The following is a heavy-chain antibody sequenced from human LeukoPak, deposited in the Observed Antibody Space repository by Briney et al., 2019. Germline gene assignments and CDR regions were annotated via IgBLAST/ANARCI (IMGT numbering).Heavy chain of an antibody. CDR3: ARGDFFVLRYFDSKRYFDL. J-gene: IGHJ2*01. V-gene: IGHV1-46*01. CDR2: INPSGGST. Sequence: ASVKVSCKASGYTFTSYYMHWVRQAPGQGLEWMGIINPSGGSTSYAQKFQGRVTMTRNTSISTAYMELSSLRSEDTAVYYCARGDFFVLRYFDSKRYFDLWGRGTLVTVSS. CDR1: GYTFTSYY. D-gene: IGHD3-9*01.